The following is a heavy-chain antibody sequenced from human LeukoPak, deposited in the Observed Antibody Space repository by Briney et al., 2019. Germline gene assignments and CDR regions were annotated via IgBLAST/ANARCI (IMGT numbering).Heavy chain of an antibody. V-gene: IGHV3-33*06. CDR1: GFTFSSYG. J-gene: IGHJ4*02. CDR3: AKDSGYDSTPFFIDY. D-gene: IGHD3-22*01. CDR2: IWYDGSNK. Sequence: GSLRLSCAASGFTFSSYGMHWVRQAPGKGLEWVAVIWYDGSNKYYADSVKGRFTISRDNSKNTLYLQMNSLGAEDTAVYYCAKDSGYDSTPFFIDYWGQGTLVTVSS.